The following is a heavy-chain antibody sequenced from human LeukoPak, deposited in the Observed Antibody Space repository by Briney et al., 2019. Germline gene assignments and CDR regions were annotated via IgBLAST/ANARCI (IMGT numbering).Heavy chain of an antibody. J-gene: IGHJ5*02. CDR3: ASNWPDYYHSSGYWWFDP. V-gene: IGHV1-2*02. Sequence: ASVKVSCKASGYTFTGYYMHWVRQAPGQGLEWMGWINPNSGGTNYAQKFQGRVTMTRDTSISTAYMELSRLRSDDTAVYYCASNWPDYYHSSGYWWFDPWGQGTLVTVSS. D-gene: IGHD3-22*01. CDR1: GYTFTGYY. CDR2: INPNSGGT.